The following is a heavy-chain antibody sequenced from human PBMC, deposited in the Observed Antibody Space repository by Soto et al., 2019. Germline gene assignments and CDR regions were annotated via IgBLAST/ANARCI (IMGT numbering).Heavy chain of an antibody. V-gene: IGHV1-46*02. D-gene: IGHD2-21*02. CDR2: IHPSGGGS. Sequence: QVQLVQSGAEVKKPGASVKVSCKPSGYTLNTYYLHWVRQAPGQGLEWMGVIHPSGGGSTYDPKFLGRVTMTRDTCTRTVFMELSSLRSSYTAVYYCARGGQIAVVTASCADWCQGTLVTVSS. CDR3: ARGGQIAVVTASCAD. J-gene: IGHJ4*02. CDR1: GYTLNTYY.